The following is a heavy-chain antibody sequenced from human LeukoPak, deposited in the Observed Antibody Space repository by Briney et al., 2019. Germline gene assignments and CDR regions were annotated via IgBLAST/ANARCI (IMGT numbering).Heavy chain of an antibody. CDR2: ISGSGGST. CDR3: ANSGYSYGVWCFDY. V-gene: IGHV3-23*01. CDR1: GFTFSSYA. Sequence: PGGSLRLSCAASGFTFSSYAMSWVRQAPGKGLEWVSAISGSGGSTYYADSVKGRFTISRDNSKNTLYLQMNSLRAEDTAVYYCANSGYSYGVWCFDYWGQGTLVTVSS. J-gene: IGHJ4*02. D-gene: IGHD5-18*01.